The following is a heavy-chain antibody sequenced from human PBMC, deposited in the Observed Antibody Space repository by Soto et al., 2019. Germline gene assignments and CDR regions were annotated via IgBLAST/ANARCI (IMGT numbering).Heavy chain of an antibody. V-gene: IGHV3-21*01. Sequence: EVQLVESGGGLVKPGGSLRLSCAASGFTFSSYSMNWVRQAPGKGLEWVSSISSSSSYIYYADSVKGRFTISRDNAKNSLYLQMNSLGAEDTAVYYCGRDPSSWYRFDYWGQGTLVTVPS. D-gene: IGHD6-13*01. J-gene: IGHJ4*02. CDR2: ISSSSSYI. CDR1: GFTFSSYS. CDR3: GRDPSSWYRFDY.